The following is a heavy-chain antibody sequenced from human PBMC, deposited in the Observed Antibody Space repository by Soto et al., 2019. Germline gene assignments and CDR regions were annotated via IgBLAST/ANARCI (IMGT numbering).Heavy chain of an antibody. V-gene: IGHV4-59*08. CDR3: ARQVVESVAGIQIFPIDY. Sequence: SETLSLTCTVSGGSISSYYWSWIRQPPGKGLEWIGYIYYSGSTNYNPSLKSRVTISVDTSKNQFSLKLSSVTAADTAVYYCARQVVESVAGIQIFPIDYWGQGTLVTVSS. CDR2: IYYSGST. J-gene: IGHJ4*02. CDR1: GGSISSYY. D-gene: IGHD6-19*01.